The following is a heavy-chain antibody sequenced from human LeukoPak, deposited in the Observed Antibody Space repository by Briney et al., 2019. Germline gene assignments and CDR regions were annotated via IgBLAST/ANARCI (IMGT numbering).Heavy chain of an antibody. V-gene: IGHV3-74*01. Sequence: GGSVRVSCAASGFTFTTYCMHWVRQDPGKGLLWVSHINSDGSITSYADSVKGRFTISRDNAKNTLYLQMNSLRAEDTAVYYCARDAVDTANAVWGQGTTVTVSS. CDR1: GFTFTTYC. CDR3: ARDAVDTANAV. J-gene: IGHJ6*02. CDR2: INSDGSIT. D-gene: IGHD5-18*01.